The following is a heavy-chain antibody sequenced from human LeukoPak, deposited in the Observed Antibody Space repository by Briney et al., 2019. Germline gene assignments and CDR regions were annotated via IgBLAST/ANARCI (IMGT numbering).Heavy chain of an antibody. V-gene: IGHV1-18*01. CDR1: GYTFTNYD. J-gene: IGHJ3*02. CDR3: ASVCSNISCWGAFDI. Sequence: GASVTVSCTASGYTFTNYDISWVRQAPGQGLEWMGWISAYNGNTSYAQKLQGRVTMTTDTSTSTAYMELRSLRSDVTAVYYCASVCSNISCWGAFDIWGQGTMVTVSS. D-gene: IGHD2-2*01. CDR2: ISAYNGNT.